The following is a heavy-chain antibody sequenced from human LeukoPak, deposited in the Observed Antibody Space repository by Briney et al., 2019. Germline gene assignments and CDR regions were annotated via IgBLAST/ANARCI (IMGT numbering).Heavy chain of an antibody. J-gene: IGHJ4*02. CDR2: ISSSSSYI. CDR1: GFTFSSYS. V-gene: IGHV3-21*01. D-gene: IGHD3-22*01. Sequence: PGGSLRLSCAASGFTFSSYSMNWVRQAPGKGLEWVSSISSSSSYIYYADSVKGRFTISRDNAKNSLYLQMNSLRAEDTAVYYCARDLDYYDSSGYYYAFDYWGQGTLVTVSS. CDR3: ARDLDYYDSSGYYYAFDY.